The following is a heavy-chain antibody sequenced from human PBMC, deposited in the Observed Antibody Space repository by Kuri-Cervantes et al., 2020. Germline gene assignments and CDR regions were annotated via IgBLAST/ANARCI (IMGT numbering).Heavy chain of an antibody. J-gene: IGHJ4*02. CDR1: GFPFSDYY. Sequence: GSLRLSCAASGFPFSDYYMSWIRQSPGKGLEWVGEINHSGSTNYNPSLKSRVTISEDTSKKQFSLKLSSVTAADTAVYYCAFKGWNYNWNWKGPATDYWGQGTLVTVSS. CDR2: INHSGST. CDR3: AFKGWNYNWNWKGPATDY. V-gene: IGHV4-34*01. D-gene: IGHD1-7*01.